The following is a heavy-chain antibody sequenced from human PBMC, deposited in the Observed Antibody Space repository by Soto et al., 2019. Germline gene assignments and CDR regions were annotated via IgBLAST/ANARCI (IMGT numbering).Heavy chain of an antibody. D-gene: IGHD5-18*01. CDR1: GGGSGGDY. J-gene: IGHJ5*02. V-gene: IGHV4-34*01. CDR2: INHSGST. Sequence: SGTLSLTGAGDGGGSGGDYWSGVRGQRGKGLGRSGEINHSGSTNYNPSLKSRVTISVDTSKNQFSLKLSSVTAADPAVYSCATGQGGYSYANWFDPRGQGTLVTGSS. CDR3: ATGQGGYSYANWFDP.